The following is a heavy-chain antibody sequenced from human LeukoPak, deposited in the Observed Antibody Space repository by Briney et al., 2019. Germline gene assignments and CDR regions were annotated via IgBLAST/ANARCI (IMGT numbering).Heavy chain of an antibody. D-gene: IGHD2-2*01. CDR1: DGSISSYY. J-gene: IGHJ6*03. CDR2: IYTSGST. Sequence: SETLSLTCTVSDGSISSYYWSWIRQPPGKGLEWIGYIYTSGSTNYNPSLKSRVTISVDTSKNQFSLKLSSVTAADTAVYYCASSVPAAIDYYYYYMGVWGRGTTVTVSS. CDR3: ASSVPAAIDYYYYYMGV. V-gene: IGHV4-4*09.